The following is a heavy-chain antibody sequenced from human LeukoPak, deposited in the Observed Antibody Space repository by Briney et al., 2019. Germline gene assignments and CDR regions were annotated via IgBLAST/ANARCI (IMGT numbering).Heavy chain of an antibody. CDR1: GGSISSYY. CDR2: IYTSGST. D-gene: IGHD2-15*01. Sequence: SETLSLTCTVSGGSISSYYWSWIRQPPGKGLEWIGYIYTSGSTNYNPSLKSRVTISVDTSKNQFSLKLSSVTAADTAVYYCASTVARDYYYYYMDVWGKGTTVTVSS. J-gene: IGHJ6*03. CDR3: ASTVARDYYYYYMDV. V-gene: IGHV4-4*09.